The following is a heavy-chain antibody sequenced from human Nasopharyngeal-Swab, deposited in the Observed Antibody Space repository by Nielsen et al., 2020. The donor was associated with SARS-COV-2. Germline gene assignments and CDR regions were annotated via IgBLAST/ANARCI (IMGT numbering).Heavy chain of an antibody. J-gene: IGHJ4*02. CDR2: ISGSGGST. Sequence: VRQAPGKGLEWVSAISGSGGSTYYADSVKGRFTISRDNSKNTLYLQMNSLGAEDTAVYYCAKDPYYDFWSGYYFDYWGQGTLVTVSS. V-gene: IGHV3-23*01. D-gene: IGHD3-3*01. CDR3: AKDPYYDFWSGYYFDY.